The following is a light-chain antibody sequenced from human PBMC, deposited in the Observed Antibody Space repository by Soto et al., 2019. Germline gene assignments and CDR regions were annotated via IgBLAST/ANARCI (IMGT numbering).Light chain of an antibody. J-gene: IGLJ1*01. V-gene: IGLV2-14*03. CDR3: SSYTSSSTLYV. Sequence: QAVLTQPASVSGSPGQSITISCTGTSSDVGDNNYVAWYQHHPGKAPKLMIYDVTHRPSGISNRFSGSKSGNTASLTISGLQAEDEADYYCSSYTSSSTLYVFGTGTKLT. CDR2: DVT. CDR1: SSDVGDNNY.